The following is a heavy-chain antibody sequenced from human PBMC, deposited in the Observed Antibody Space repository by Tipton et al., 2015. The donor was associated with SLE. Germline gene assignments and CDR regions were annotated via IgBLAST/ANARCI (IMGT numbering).Heavy chain of an antibody. Sequence: TLSLTCTVSGGSISSGGYYWSWIRQHPGKGLEWIGYIYYSGSTYYNPSLKSRVTISVDTSKNQFSLKLSSVTAADTAVYYCASSVISSSWSVGVYWGQGTLVTVSS. J-gene: IGHJ4*02. D-gene: IGHD6-13*01. V-gene: IGHV4-31*03. CDR1: GGSISSGGYY. CDR2: IYYSGST. CDR3: ASSVISSSWSVGVY.